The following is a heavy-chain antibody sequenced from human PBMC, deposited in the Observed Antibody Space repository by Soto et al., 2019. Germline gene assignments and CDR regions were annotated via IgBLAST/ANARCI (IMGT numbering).Heavy chain of an antibody. Sequence: EVQLLESGGGLVQPGGSLRLSCAASGFTFSSYAMSWVRQAPGKGLEWVSAISGSGGSTYYADSVKGRFTISRDNSKNTVYLQMNSLRGEDTAVYYCVKEISAGYRSGWYLGYFDYWGQGTLVTVSS. CDR2: ISGSGGST. V-gene: IGHV3-23*01. CDR1: GFTFSSYA. D-gene: IGHD6-19*01. CDR3: VKEISAGYRSGWYLGYFDY. J-gene: IGHJ4*02.